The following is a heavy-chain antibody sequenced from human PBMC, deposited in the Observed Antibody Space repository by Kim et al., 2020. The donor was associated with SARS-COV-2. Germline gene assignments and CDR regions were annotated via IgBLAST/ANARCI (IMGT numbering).Heavy chain of an antibody. J-gene: IGHJ6*03. CDR3: TRAAWGSGRGGHYMDV. CDR2: INPNSGGT. V-gene: IGHV1-2*06. Sequence: ASVKVSCKASGYTFTGYYMNWVRQAPGQGPERMGRINPNSGGTNYAQKYQGRVTRTRDTSISTAYMELSRLKSDDTAVYYCTRAAWGSGRGGHYMDVWGKGTTVTGTS. D-gene: IGHD6-19*01. CDR1: GYTFTGYY.